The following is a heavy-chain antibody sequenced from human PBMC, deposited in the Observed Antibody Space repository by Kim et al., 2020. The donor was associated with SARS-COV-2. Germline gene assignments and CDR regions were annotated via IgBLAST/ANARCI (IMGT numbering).Heavy chain of an antibody. CDR3: AGGVRHLKSGITIFGVVIIGPTWCDP. CDR1: GGSFSGYY. V-gene: IGHV4-34*01. D-gene: IGHD3-3*01. CDR2: INHSGST. J-gene: IGHJ5*02. Sequence: SETLSLTCAVYGGSFSGYYWSWIRQPPGKGQEWVGEINHSGSTNYNPSLKSRVTITVDRSKNQFTLTLSSVTAADTAVYYCAGGVRHLKSGITIFGVVIIGPTWCDPWGQGTLVTVSS.